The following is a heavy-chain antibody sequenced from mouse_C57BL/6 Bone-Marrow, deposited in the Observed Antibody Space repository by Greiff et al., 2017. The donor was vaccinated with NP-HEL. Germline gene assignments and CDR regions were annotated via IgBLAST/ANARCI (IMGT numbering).Heavy chain of an antibody. CDR1: GYTFTSYW. J-gene: IGHJ4*01. CDR2: IYPGRGST. Sequence: QVQLQQSGAELVKPGASVKMSCKASGYTFTSYWITWVKQRPGQGLAWIGDIYPGRGSTNYNEKFKSKATLTVDTSSSTAYMQLSILTSEDSAVYYCARSPRDGYLYYYAMDYWGQGTSVTVSS. CDR3: ARSPRDGYLYYYAMDY. D-gene: IGHD2-3*01. V-gene: IGHV1-55*01.